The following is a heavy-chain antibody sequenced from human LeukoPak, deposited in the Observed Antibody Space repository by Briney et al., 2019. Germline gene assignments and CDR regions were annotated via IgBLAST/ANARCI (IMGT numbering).Heavy chain of an antibody. V-gene: IGHV3-9*01. CDR1: GFTFDDYA. Sequence: GGSLRFSCAASGFTFDDYAMHWVRQAPGKGLEWVSGISWNSGSIGYADSVKGRFTISRDNAKNSLYLQMNSLRAEGTALYYCARAYGDYEPLDYWGQGTLVTVSS. CDR2: ISWNSGSI. J-gene: IGHJ4*02. CDR3: ARAYGDYEPLDY. D-gene: IGHD4-17*01.